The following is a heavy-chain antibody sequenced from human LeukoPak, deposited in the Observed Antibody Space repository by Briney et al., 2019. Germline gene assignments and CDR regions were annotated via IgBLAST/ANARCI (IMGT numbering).Heavy chain of an antibody. CDR2: IYYSGST. CDR1: GGSISSYY. V-gene: IGHV4-59*08. J-gene: IGHJ4*02. Sequence: PSETLSLTCSVSGGSISSYYWSWIRQPPGKGLEWIGYIYYSGSTNYNPSLKSRVTISVDTSKNQFSLKLSSVTAADTAVYYCARKFYYDFWSGCTNFDSWGQGPLVTVSS. D-gene: IGHD3-3*01. CDR3: ARKFYYDFWSGCTNFDS.